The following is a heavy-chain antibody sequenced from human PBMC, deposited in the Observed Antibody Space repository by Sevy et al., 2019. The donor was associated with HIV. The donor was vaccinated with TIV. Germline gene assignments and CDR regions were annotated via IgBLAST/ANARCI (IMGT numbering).Heavy chain of an antibody. D-gene: IGHD2-2*01. CDR2: IKRDGSEK. CDR1: GFTFSNYW. J-gene: IGHJ6*02. CDR3: SRDCNGASCLWGLDV. V-gene: IGHV3-7*03. Sequence: GGSLRLSCAASGFTFSNYWMTWVRQAPGKGLEWVANIKRDGSEKYYVASVKGRFTISRDNARNSLYMPMNSLRAEDTAVDYCSRDCNGASCLWGLDVWGQGTTVTVSS.